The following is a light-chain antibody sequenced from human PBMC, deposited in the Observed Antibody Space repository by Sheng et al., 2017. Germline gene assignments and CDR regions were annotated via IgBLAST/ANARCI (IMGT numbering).Light chain of an antibody. J-gene: IGKJ2*01. Sequence: IVMTQSPDSLAVALGERATINCKSSQSVFYSANNQNYLAWFQHKSGQPPKLLIYWASTRESGVPDRFSGSGSGTDFTLTISSLQAEDVAVYYCQQYYSTPYTFGQGTKLEIK. V-gene: IGKV4-1*01. CDR3: QQYYSTPYT. CDR2: WAS. CDR1: QSVFYSANNQNY.